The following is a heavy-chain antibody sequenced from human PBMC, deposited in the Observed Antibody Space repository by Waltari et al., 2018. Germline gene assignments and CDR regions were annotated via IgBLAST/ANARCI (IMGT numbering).Heavy chain of an antibody. CDR3: ARVGLQSYVHYYGMDV. Sequence: QVQLVQSGAEVKKPGSSVKVSCKASGGTFSSYAISWVRQAPGQGLEWMGGISPIFGTANYAQKFQGRVTSTADESTSTAYMELSSLRSEDTAVYYCARVGLQSYVHYYGMDVWGQGTTVTVSS. CDR2: ISPIFGTA. D-gene: IGHD4-4*01. CDR1: GGTFSSYA. V-gene: IGHV1-69*01. J-gene: IGHJ6*02.